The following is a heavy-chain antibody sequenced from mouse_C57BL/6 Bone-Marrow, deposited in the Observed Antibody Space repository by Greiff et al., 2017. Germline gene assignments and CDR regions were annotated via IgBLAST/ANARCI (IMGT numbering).Heavy chain of an antibody. V-gene: IGHV1-85*01. J-gene: IGHJ1*03. CDR1: GYTFTSYD. CDR3: ARLEFDGSSGDWYFDV. CDR2: IYPRDGSN. Sequence: VKLVESGPELVKPGASVKLSCKASGYTFTSYDINWVKQRPGQGLEWIGWIYPRDGSNKYNEKFKGKATLTVDTSSSTAYMELHSLTSEDSAVYFCARLEFDGSSGDWYFDVWGTGTTVTVSS. D-gene: IGHD1-1*01.